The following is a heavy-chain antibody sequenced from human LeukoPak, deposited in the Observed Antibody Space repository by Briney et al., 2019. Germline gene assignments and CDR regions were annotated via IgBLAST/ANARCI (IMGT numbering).Heavy chain of an antibody. J-gene: IGHJ4*02. CDR1: GFTFSSYG. Sequence: GGSLRLSCAASGFTFSSYGMHWVRQAPGKGLEWVAFIRYDGSNKYYADSVKGRFTISRDNSENTLYLQMNSLRAEDTAVYYCAKGYSSYFDYWGQGTLVTVSS. CDR3: AKGYSSYFDY. V-gene: IGHV3-30*02. D-gene: IGHD6-13*01. CDR2: IRYDGSNK.